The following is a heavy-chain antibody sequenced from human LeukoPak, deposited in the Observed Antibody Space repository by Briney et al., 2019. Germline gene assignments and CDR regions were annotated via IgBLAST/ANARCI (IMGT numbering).Heavy chain of an antibody. CDR3: ARVVIRRFDL. Sequence: PSETLSHTCTVSGDSISRYYWSWIRQPPGKGLEWVGCIDDSGSTNYNPSLKSRVTMSVDTSKNQFSLKLSSVTAADTAMYYCARVVIRRFDLWGRGTLVTVSS. D-gene: IGHD4-17*01. CDR1: GDSISRYY. CDR2: IDDSGST. V-gene: IGHV4-59*01. J-gene: IGHJ2*01.